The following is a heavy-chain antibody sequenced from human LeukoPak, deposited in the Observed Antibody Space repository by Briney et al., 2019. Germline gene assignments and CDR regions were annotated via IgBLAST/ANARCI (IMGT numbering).Heavy chain of an antibody. CDR1: GYTLTGYY. CDR2: INPNSGGA. D-gene: IGHD2/OR15-2a*01. Sequence: ASVKASWKASGYTLTGYYMHWVRQAPGQGLEWMGWINPNSGGANYAQKFQGRVTMTRDTSISTAYMELSRLRSDDTAVSYCASVRRARSLYCWGEGTLVTVSS. CDR3: ASVRRARSLYC. V-gene: IGHV1-2*02. J-gene: IGHJ4*02.